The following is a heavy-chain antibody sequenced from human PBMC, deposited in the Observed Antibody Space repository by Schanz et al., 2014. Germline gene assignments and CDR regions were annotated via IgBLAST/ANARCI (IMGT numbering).Heavy chain of an antibody. D-gene: IGHD1-1*01. CDR3: AKAFRTTKYYGMDV. V-gene: IGHV3-23*04. Sequence: EVRLVESGGGLVQPGGSLRLSCAASGFTFYNYAMTWVRQAPGKGLEWVSAISSPGSRTYYADSGKGRFTISRDNSKNTLSLLMNSLRGEDRATYCCAKAFRTTKYYGMDVWGQGTGVTVS. CDR2: ISSPGSRT. J-gene: IGHJ6*02. CDR1: GFTFYNYA.